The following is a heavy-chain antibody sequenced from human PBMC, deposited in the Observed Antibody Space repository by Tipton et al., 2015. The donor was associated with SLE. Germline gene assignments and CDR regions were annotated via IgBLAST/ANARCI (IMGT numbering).Heavy chain of an antibody. D-gene: IGHD3-10*01. CDR1: GGSISSYY. J-gene: IGHJ6*03. V-gene: IGHV4-59*01. CDR3: ARGGGSYSPRYYYYYMDV. CDR2: IYYGGST. Sequence: TLSLTCTVSGGSISSYYWSWIRQPPGKGLEWIGYIYYGGSTNYNPSLKSRVTISVDTSKNQFSLKLSSVTAADTAVDYCARGGGSYSPRYYYYYMDVWGKRTTVTVSS.